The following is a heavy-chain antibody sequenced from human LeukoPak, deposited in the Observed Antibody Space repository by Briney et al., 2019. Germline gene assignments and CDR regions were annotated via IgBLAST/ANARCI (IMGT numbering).Heavy chain of an antibody. CDR3: ARDFCGGDCYPDDAFDI. V-gene: IGHV3-7*05. D-gene: IGHD2-21*02. CDR2: IKQDGSEK. J-gene: IGHJ3*02. CDR1: GFIFTSYQ. Sequence: GGSLRLSCAVSGFIFTSYQMSWVRQAPGRGLEWVANIKQDGSEKYYVDSVKGRFTISRDNAKNSLYLQMNSLRAEDTAVYYCARDFCGGDCYPDDAFDIWGQGTMVTVSS.